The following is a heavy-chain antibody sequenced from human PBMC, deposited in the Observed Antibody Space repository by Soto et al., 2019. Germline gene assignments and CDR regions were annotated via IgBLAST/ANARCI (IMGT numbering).Heavy chain of an antibody. CDR3: ARVQFASGWRYAGDY. CDR2: INPSDGTA. Sequence: QVQLVQSGAEVKEPGASVRVSCKASGYTFTNYYIHWVRQAPGQGLEWLGIINPSDGTATYAQKFQGRVSTTRDTSTSTVYMDLSSLTYEDTAVYYCARVQFASGWRYAGDYWGQGTLVTVSS. D-gene: IGHD6-19*01. V-gene: IGHV1-46*01. CDR1: GYTFTNYY. J-gene: IGHJ4*02.